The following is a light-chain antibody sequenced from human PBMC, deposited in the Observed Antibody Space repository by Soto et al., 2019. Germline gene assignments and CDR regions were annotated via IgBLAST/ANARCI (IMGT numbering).Light chain of an antibody. CDR2: EVS. CDR1: SIDVGGYNY. V-gene: IGLV2-8*01. J-gene: IGLJ1*01. CDR3: SSYAGSNYV. Sequence: QSVLTQPSSASALPGQSVTLSGPRTSIDVGGYNYVSWYQQHPGKAPKLMIYEVSKRPSGVPDRFSGSKSGNTASLTVSGLQAEDGADSYCSSYAGSNYVFGTGTKVTVL.